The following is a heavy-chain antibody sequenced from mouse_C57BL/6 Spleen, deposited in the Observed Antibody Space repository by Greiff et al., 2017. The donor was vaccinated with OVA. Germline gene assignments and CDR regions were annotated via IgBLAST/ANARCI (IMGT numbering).Heavy chain of an antibody. J-gene: IGHJ1*03. CDR1: GYTFTSYW. V-gene: IGHV1-55*01. CDR2: IYPGSGST. CDR3: ARSGYYGRRGYWYFDV. Sequence: VQLQQPGAELVKPGASVKMSCKASGYTFTSYWITWVKQRPGQGLEWIGDIYPGSGSTNYNEKFKSKATLTVDTSSSTAYMQLSSLTSEDSAVYYCARSGYYGRRGYWYFDVWGTGTTVTVSS. D-gene: IGHD1-1*01.